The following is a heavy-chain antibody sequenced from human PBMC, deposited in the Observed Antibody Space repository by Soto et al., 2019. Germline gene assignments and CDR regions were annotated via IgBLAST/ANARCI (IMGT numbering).Heavy chain of an antibody. CDR1: GYSFTSYW. CDR2: IYPGDSDT. V-gene: IGHV5-51*01. CDR3: ASSYGDVLTSKLSYYYGMDV. D-gene: IGHD4-4*01. Sequence: GESLKISCKGSGYSFTSYWIGWVRQMPGKGLEWMGIIYPGDSDTRYSPSFQGQVTISADKSISTAYLQWSSLKASDTAMYYCASSYGDVLTSKLSYYYGMDVWGQGTTVAVSS. J-gene: IGHJ6*02.